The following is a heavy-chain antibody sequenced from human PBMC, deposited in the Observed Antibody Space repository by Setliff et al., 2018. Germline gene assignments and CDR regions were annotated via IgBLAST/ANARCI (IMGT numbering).Heavy chain of an antibody. J-gene: IGHJ5*02. D-gene: IGHD4-17*01. CDR2: IIGSGITT. Sequence: GGSLRLSCAASGFSFSSYAMSWVRQAPGKGLEWVSTIIGSGITTYYADSVKGRFTISRDNSRNTLSLQMNSLRAEDTASYYCARDPNGDYVGAFDPWGQGIVVTVSS. CDR1: GFSFSSYA. V-gene: IGHV3-23*01. CDR3: ARDPNGDYVGAFDP.